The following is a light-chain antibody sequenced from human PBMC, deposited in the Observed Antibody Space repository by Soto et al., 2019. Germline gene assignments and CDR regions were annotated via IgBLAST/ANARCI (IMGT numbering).Light chain of an antibody. V-gene: IGKV3D-15*01. J-gene: IGKJ4*01. CDR3: QQYKNWPPLT. CDR1: QSVSSY. Sequence: EIVMTQSPATLSVSTGERATLSCRASQSVSSYLAWYQQKPGQSPGLLIYGASIRATGIPARFSGRGSGTEFTLTISSLQSEDFAVYYCQQYKNWPPLTFGGGNKVEIK. CDR2: GAS.